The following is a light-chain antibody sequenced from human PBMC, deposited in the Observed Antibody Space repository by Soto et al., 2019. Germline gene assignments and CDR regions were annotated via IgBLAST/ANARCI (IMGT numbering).Light chain of an antibody. CDR3: QQYNNWPPDRT. Sequence: EIVMTQSPATLSVSPGGRATLSCRARQSVSSNLAWYQQKPGQAPRLLIYGASTRATGIPARFSGSGSGTEFTLTISSLQSEDFAIYFCQQYNNWPPDRTFGQGTKVEIK. J-gene: IGKJ1*01. CDR1: QSVSSN. CDR2: GAS. V-gene: IGKV3-15*01.